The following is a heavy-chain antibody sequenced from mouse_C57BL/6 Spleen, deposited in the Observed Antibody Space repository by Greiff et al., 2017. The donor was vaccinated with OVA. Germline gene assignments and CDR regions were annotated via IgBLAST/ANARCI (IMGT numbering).Heavy chain of an antibody. CDR1: GFNIKDDY. V-gene: IGHV14-4*01. D-gene: IGHD2-3*01. CDR2: IDPENGDT. CDR3: TTGVYDPMFAY. Sequence: EVNVVESGAELVRPGASVKLSCAASGFNIKDDYMHWVKQRPEQGLEWIGWIDPENGDTEYASKFQGKATITADTSSNTAYLQLSSLTSEDTAVYYCTTGVYDPMFAYWGQGTLVTVSA. J-gene: IGHJ3*01.